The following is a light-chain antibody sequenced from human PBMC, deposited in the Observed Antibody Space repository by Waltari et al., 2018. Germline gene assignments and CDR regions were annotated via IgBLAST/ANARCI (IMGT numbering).Light chain of an antibody. CDR2: DVN. J-gene: IGLJ3*02. CDR3: ASYVVGGARV. CDR1: SRDVGGYDS. Sequence: QSVLSQPASLSGSPGQSITISCRGTSRDVGGYDSVSWYLQHPGQVPRLILYDVNNRPSGISSRFSGSKFGNLASLTISDLQPDDEADYYCASYVVGGARVFGGGTKLTVL. V-gene: IGLV2-14*03.